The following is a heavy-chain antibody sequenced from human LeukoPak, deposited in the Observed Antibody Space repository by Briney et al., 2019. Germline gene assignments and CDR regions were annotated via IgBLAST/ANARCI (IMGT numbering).Heavy chain of an antibody. Sequence: PSETLSLTCAVYGGSFSGYYWSWIRQPPGKGLEWIGEINHSGSTNCNPSLKSRVTISVDTSKNQFSLKLSSVTAADTAVYYCANRGIAVGGHPRGIFDLWGRGTLVTVSS. CDR3: ANRGIAVGGHPRGIFDL. V-gene: IGHV4-34*01. D-gene: IGHD6-19*01. J-gene: IGHJ2*01. CDR1: GGSFSGYY. CDR2: INHSGST.